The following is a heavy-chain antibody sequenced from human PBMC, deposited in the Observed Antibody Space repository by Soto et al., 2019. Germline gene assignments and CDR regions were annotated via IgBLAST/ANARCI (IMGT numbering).Heavy chain of an antibody. D-gene: IGHD1-26*01. CDR1: GFTFDYYW. Sequence: EVQLVESGGGVVQPGASLRLSCAASGFTFDYYWMHWVRQAPGKGLVWVSRIYSDGTSTTYADSVKGRFTISRDNAKNTLSLQMNSLRAKDTAVYYCARGDRGAFDLWGQGTVVTVSS. V-gene: IGHV3-74*01. CDR3: ARGDRGAFDL. J-gene: IGHJ3*01. CDR2: IYSDGTST.